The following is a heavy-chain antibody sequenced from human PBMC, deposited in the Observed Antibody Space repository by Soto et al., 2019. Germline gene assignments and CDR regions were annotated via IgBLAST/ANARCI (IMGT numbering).Heavy chain of an antibody. CDR1: GFTFSPYW. Sequence: PGGSLRLSCAASGFTFSPYWMHWVRQAPGKGLVWVSRINPDGSSTNYADSVKGRFTISRDNAKNTLYLQMNSLRAEDTAVYYCGRGGSNSTNGMDVWGQGTTVTVSS. D-gene: IGHD4-4*01. J-gene: IGHJ6*02. CDR2: INPDGSST. V-gene: IGHV3-74*01. CDR3: GRGGSNSTNGMDV.